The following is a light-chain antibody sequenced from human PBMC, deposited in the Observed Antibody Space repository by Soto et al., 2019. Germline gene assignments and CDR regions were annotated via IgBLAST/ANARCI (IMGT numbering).Light chain of an antibody. Sequence: DIVVTQSPATLSASPGERVTLSCRASQFVSSRLAWYQRRPGQVPRLLIYDTSTRAPGISARFSGSGSGTEFTLTISSLQSEDFATYYCLQDYNYPLTFGGGTKVEIK. CDR1: QFVSSR. J-gene: IGKJ4*01. V-gene: IGKV3-15*01. CDR3: LQDYNYPLT. CDR2: DTS.